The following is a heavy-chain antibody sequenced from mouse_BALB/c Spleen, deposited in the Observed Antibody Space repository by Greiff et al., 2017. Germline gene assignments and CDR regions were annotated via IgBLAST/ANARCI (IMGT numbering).Heavy chain of an antibody. J-gene: IGHJ2*01. D-gene: IGHD2-1*01. Sequence: EVKLVESGGGLVKPGGSLKLSCAASGFTFSDYYMYWVRQTPEKRLEWVATISDGGSYTYYPDSVKGRFTISRDNAKNNLYLQMSSLKSEDTAMYYCARALYGRLDYWGQGTTRTVSS. V-gene: IGHV5-4*02. CDR2: ISDGGSYT. CDR1: GFTFSDYY. CDR3: ARALYGRLDY.